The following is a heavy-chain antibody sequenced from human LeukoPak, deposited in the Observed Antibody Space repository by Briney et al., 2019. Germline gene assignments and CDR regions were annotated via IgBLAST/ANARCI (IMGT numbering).Heavy chain of an antibody. D-gene: IGHD3-10*01. CDR1: GGTFSSYA. Sequence: ASVKVSCKASGGTFSSYAISWVRQAPGQGLEWMGGIIPTFGTANYAQKFQSRVTITADESTSTAYMELSSLRSEDTAVYYCARAPRYYGSGSSTFDYWGQGTLVTVSS. CDR2: IIPTFGTA. CDR3: ARAPRYYGSGSSTFDY. V-gene: IGHV1-69*13. J-gene: IGHJ4*02.